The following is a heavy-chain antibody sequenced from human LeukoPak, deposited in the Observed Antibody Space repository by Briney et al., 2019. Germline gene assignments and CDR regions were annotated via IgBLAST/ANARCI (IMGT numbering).Heavy chain of an antibody. D-gene: IGHD1-26*01. CDR1: GGSISSSSYY. Sequence: SETLSLTCTVSGGSISSSSYYWGWIRQPPGKGLEWIGSIYYSGSTYYNPSLKSRVTISVDTSKNQFSLKLSSVTAADTAVYYCARQILLSVVGATGGFDYWGQGTLVTVSS. CDR3: ARQILLSVVGATGGFDY. CDR2: IYYSGST. J-gene: IGHJ4*02. V-gene: IGHV4-39*01.